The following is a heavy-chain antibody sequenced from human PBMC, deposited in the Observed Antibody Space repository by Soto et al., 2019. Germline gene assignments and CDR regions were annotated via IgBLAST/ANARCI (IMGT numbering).Heavy chain of an antibody. CDR3: ARDRERVGSSTSCYDY. D-gene: IGHD2-2*01. Sequence: ASVKVSCKASGYTFTGYYMHWVRQAPGQGLEWMGWINPNSGGTNYAQKFQGWVTMTRDTSISTAYMELSRLRSDDTAVCYCARDRERVGSSTSCYDYWGQGTLVTVSS. CDR1: GYTFTGYY. V-gene: IGHV1-2*04. CDR2: INPNSGGT. J-gene: IGHJ4*02.